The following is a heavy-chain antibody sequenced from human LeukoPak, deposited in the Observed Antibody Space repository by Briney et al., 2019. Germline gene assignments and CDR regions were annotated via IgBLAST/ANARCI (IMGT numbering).Heavy chain of an antibody. CDR2: ISYDGTNK. V-gene: IGHV3-30*03. J-gene: IGHJ4*02. CDR3: ARVDVDTAYGYNY. Sequence: PGGSLRLSCAGSGFTFSNYGMHWVRQAPGKGPEWVAVISYDGTNKYYADSVKGRFTISRDNSKNTLYLQMNSLRAEDTAVYYCARVDVDTAYGYNYWGQGTLVTVSS. CDR1: GFTFSNYG. D-gene: IGHD5-18*01.